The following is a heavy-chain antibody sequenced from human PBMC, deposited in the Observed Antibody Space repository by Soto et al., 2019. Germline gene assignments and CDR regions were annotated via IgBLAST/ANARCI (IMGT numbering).Heavy chain of an antibody. V-gene: IGHV2-5*02. CDR3: AHLMITYGGVVGDDAFDV. Sequence: QITLKESGPTEVKPTETLALTCTFSGFSLATKGVGVGWIRQPPGEALEWIAVIYWDDDRRYSPSLETRLRNTEDTSKNQVVLTMTNMDFVDTATYYCAHLMITYGGVVGDDAFDVWGQGTVVTVSS. D-gene: IGHD3-16*02. CDR1: GFSLATKGVG. CDR2: IYWDDDR. J-gene: IGHJ3*01.